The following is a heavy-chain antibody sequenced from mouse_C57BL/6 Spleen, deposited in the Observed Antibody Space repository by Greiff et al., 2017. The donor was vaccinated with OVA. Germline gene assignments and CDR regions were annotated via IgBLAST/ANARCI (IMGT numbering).Heavy chain of an antibody. CDR3: AREDRMSPDYLYFGG. CDR1: GYTFTSYW. J-gene: IGHJ1*03. V-gene: IGHV1-7*01. D-gene: IGHD2-14*01. CDR2: INPSSGYT. Sequence: QVQLKQSGAELVKPGASVKLSCKASGYTFTSYWMHWVKQRPGQGLEWIGYINPSSGYTKYNQKFKDKATLTADKSSRTAYMQLSSLTYEDSAVDYCAREDRMSPDYLYFGGWGTGTTVTVSS.